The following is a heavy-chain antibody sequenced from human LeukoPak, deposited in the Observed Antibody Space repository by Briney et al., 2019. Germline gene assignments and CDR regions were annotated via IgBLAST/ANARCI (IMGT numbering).Heavy chain of an antibody. CDR2: IYYSGST. J-gene: IGHJ5*02. V-gene: IGHV4-59*01. CDR1: GGSISSYY. D-gene: IGHD7-27*01. CDR3: ARDDPGSTGWFDP. Sequence: SETLSLTCTVSGGSISSYYWSWIRQPPGKGLEWIGYIYYSGSTNYNPSLKSRVTISVDTSKNQFSLKLSSVTAADTAVYYCARDDPGSTGWFDPWGQGTLVTVSS.